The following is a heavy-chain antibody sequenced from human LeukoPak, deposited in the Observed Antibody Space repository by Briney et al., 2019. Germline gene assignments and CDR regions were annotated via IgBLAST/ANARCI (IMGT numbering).Heavy chain of an antibody. J-gene: IGHJ1*01. D-gene: IGHD6-13*01. CDR1: GFTFSSYG. V-gene: IGHV3-30*18. Sequence: GGSLRLSCAASGFTFSSYGMHWVRQAPGKGLEWVAVISYDGSNKYYADSVKGRFTISRDNSKNTLYLQMNSLRAEDTAVYYCAKRSLRPADFSSSWPEYFQHWGQGTLVTASS. CDR3: AKRSLRPADFSSSWPEYFQH. CDR2: ISYDGSNK.